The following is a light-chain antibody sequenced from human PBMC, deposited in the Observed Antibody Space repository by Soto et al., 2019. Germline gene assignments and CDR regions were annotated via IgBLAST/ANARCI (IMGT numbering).Light chain of an antibody. Sequence: EIVMTQSPATLSVSPGERATLSCRASQSVSINIVWYQQKPGQAPRLLIYGVSTRATGIPARFSGSGSGTEFTLTISSLQSEDFAVYYCQQYNNWPWTFGQGTKVEIK. CDR1: QSVSIN. V-gene: IGKV3-15*01. J-gene: IGKJ1*01. CDR2: GVS. CDR3: QQYNNWPWT.